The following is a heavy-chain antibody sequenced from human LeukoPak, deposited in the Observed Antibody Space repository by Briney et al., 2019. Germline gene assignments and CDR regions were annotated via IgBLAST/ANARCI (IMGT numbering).Heavy chain of an antibody. Sequence: GGALRLSCAASGFTFSGYSMNWVRQAPGKGREGVSYISSSSSTIYYADSVKGRFTISRDNAKNSLSLQMNSLRAEDAAVYYCARGWFSYYYDSSGSLDYWGQGTLVTVSS. CDR1: GFTFSGYS. CDR2: ISSSSSTI. D-gene: IGHD3-22*01. J-gene: IGHJ4*02. V-gene: IGHV3-48*04. CDR3: ARGWFSYYYDSSGSLDY.